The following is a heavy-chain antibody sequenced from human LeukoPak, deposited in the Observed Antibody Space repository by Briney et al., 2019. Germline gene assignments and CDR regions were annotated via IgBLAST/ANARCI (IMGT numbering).Heavy chain of an antibody. Sequence: SETLSLTCAVYGVSFSGYYWSWIRQPPGKGLEWLGEINHSGSTNYNPSLKSRVTISVDTSKNQFSLKLSSVTAADTAVYYCARFYDILTGYSIGNWFDPWGQGTLVTVSS. CDR1: GVSFSGYY. D-gene: IGHD3-9*01. CDR3: ARFYDILTGYSIGNWFDP. CDR2: INHSGST. V-gene: IGHV4-34*01. J-gene: IGHJ5*02.